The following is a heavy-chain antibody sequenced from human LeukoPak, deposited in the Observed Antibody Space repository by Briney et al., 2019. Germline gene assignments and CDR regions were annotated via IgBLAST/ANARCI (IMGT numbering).Heavy chain of an antibody. V-gene: IGHV3-30*18. CDR3: AKEIYYDSSAFFDY. CDR1: GFSFSSYG. D-gene: IGHD3-22*01. J-gene: IGHJ4*02. Sequence: GGSLRLSCAASGFSFSSYGMHWVRQAPGKGLEWVAVIGYDGSNKYYADSVKGRFTISRDNSKNTLYLQMNSLRTEDTAVYFCAKEIYYDSSAFFDYWGQGTLVTVSS. CDR2: IGYDGSNK.